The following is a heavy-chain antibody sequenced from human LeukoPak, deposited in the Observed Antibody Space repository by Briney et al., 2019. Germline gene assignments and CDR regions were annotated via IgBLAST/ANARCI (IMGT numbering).Heavy chain of an antibody. V-gene: IGHV4-61*08. CDR2: IYYSGST. CDR1: GGSVRSGDYY. D-gene: IGHD2/OR15-2a*01. J-gene: IGHJ4*02. Sequence: PSETLSLTCTVSGGSVRSGDYYWSWIRQPPGKDLEWIGYIYYSGSTDYNPSLKSRVTISVDTSKNQFSLKLSSVTAADTAVYYCARGARGNLWLGYWGQGTLVTVSS. CDR3: ARGARGNLWLGY.